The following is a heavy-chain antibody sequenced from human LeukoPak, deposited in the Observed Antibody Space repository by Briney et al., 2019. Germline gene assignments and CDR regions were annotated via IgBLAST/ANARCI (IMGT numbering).Heavy chain of an antibody. V-gene: IGHV3-21*01. CDR1: GFTFSIYN. CDR3: ARPERAYYGSGYAFDI. J-gene: IGHJ3*02. CDR2: ISASSSHM. D-gene: IGHD3-10*01. Sequence: GGSLRLPCAASGFTFSIYNMNWVRQAPGKGLEWVSSISASSSHMYYADSVKGRFTISREYLEMNSLRAEDTAVYYCARPERAYYGSGYAFDIWGQGTMVTVSS.